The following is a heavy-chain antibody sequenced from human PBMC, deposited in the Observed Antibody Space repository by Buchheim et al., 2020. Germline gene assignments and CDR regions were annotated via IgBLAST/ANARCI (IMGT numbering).Heavy chain of an antibody. V-gene: IGHV4-61*01. Sequence: QVQLQQWGAGLLKPSETLSLTCPVSGGSVDSRTYHWSWIRQAPGKGLEWIGHISYTGNTNYSPSLKSRATISIDTSKNQFSLKLTSATAADTAVYYCARDRAGDYDIMTGTYFYGMDVWGQGTT. CDR1: GGSVDSRTYH. CDR2: ISYTGNT. D-gene: IGHD3-9*01. CDR3: ARDRAGDYDIMTGTYFYGMDV. J-gene: IGHJ6*02.